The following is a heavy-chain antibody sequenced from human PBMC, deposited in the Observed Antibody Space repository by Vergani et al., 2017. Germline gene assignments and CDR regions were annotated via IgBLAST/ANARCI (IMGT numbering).Heavy chain of an antibody. CDR1: GYTLSGYY. CDR3: AREGNYYDSTGFGPGGSFD. D-gene: IGHD3-22*01. V-gene: IGHV1-2*02. J-gene: IGHJ4*02. CDR2: INPNTGGT. Sequence: QVQLVQSGAEVKKPGASVKVSCKASGYTLSGYYVHWVRQAPGQGLEWMGWINPNTGGTKYAQKFQGGVTMTWDTSISTAYMELSRLRSDDTAVYYCAREGNYYDSTGFGPGGSFDWGPGTLVTVSS.